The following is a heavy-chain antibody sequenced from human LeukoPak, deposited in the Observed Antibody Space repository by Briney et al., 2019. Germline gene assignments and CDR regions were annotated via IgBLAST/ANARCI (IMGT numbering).Heavy chain of an antibody. V-gene: IGHV4-31*03. D-gene: IGHD2-8*02. CDR1: GGSISSGVYY. CDR2: IYYSGST. J-gene: IGHJ4*02. Sequence: PSETLSLTCTVSGGSISSGVYYWSWIRQHPGKGLEWIGYIYYSGSTYYNPSLKSRVTISVDTSKNQFSLKLSSVTAADTAVYYCARTRTDKLVVYASAFDYWGQGTLVTVSS. CDR3: ARTRTDKLVVYASAFDY.